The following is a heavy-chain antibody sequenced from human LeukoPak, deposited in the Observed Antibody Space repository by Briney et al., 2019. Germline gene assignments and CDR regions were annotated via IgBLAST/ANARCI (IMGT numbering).Heavy chain of an antibody. V-gene: IGHV1-69*13. CDR1: GGTFSSYA. CDR2: IIPIFGTA. CDR3: AIDYYDSSGYRDY. Sequence: GASVKVSCKASGGTFSSYAISWVRQAPGQGLEWMGGIIPIFGTANYAQKFQGRVTITADESTSTAYMELSSLRSEDTAVYYCAIDYYDSSGYRDYWGQGTLVIVSS. D-gene: IGHD3-22*01. J-gene: IGHJ4*02.